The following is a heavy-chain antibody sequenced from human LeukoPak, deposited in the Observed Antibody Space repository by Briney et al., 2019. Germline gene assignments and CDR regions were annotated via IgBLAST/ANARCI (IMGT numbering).Heavy chain of an antibody. CDR2: IRYDGSNK. J-gene: IGHJ5*02. CDR3: ARGRSIVVIPAALDP. Sequence: GGSLRLSCAASGFTFSSYGMHWVRQAPGKGLEWVAFIRYDGSNKYYADSVKGRFTIFRDNSENTLFLQMNSLRADDTAVYYCARGRSIVVIPAALDPWGQGTLVTVSS. D-gene: IGHD2-2*01. CDR1: GFTFSSYG. V-gene: IGHV3-30*02.